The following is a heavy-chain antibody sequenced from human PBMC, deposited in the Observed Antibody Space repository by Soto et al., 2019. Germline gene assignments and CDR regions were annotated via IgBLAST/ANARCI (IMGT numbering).Heavy chain of an antibody. Sequence: KPSETLSLTCTVSGASISGFYWSWIRKSAGKGLEWIGRIYATGTTDYNPSLKSRVMMSVDTSKKQFSLKLRSVTAADTAVYYCVTDGTTTLRDWFDPWGQGISVTVSS. D-gene: IGHD1-1*01. CDR1: GASISGFY. CDR3: VTDGTTTLRDWFDP. J-gene: IGHJ5*02. CDR2: IYATGTT. V-gene: IGHV4-4*07.